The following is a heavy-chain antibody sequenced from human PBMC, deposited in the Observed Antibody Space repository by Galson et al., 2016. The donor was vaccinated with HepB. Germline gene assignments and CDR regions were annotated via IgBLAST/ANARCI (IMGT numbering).Heavy chain of an antibody. Sequence: PALVKPTQTLTLTCSFSGFSLATSGVGVGWLRQTPGKALEWLGIIYWDDDQHYSPSLKSRLTIIKEISKNQVFLTMTNMDPVDSGTYYCAHRHRYSFGLGYRSAFDIWGQGTMVTVSP. CDR1: GFSLATSGVG. J-gene: IGHJ3*02. D-gene: IGHD3-10*01. CDR3: AHRHRYSFGLGYRSAFDI. V-gene: IGHV2-5*02. CDR2: IYWDDDQ.